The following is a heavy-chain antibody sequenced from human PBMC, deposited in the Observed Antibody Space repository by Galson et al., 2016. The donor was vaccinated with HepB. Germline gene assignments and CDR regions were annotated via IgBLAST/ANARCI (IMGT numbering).Heavy chain of an antibody. J-gene: IGHJ5*02. CDR2: ISWKSGHL. Sequence: SLRLSCAASGFTIGDYDMHWVRQAPGQGLEWVSGISWKSGHLGYAASVKGRFIISRDNANHSLHLQMNSLRVEDTAFYYCAKGPPLDPWGQGILVTVSS. CDR3: AKGPPLDP. CDR1: GFTIGDYD. V-gene: IGHV3-9*01.